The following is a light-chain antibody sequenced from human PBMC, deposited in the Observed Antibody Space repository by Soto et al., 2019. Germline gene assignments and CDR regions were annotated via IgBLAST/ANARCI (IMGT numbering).Light chain of an antibody. CDR2: DTS. Sequence: DIQMTQSPSSLSASVGDTVTITCQASRDISNYLNWYQQKPGRAPRLLIYDTSDLDTGVPSRFSGSGSGTDFTFTISSLEPEDIGTYYCQQYDKFISFGQGTNLEIK. V-gene: IGKV1-33*01. CDR3: QQYDKFIS. J-gene: IGKJ2*01. CDR1: RDISNY.